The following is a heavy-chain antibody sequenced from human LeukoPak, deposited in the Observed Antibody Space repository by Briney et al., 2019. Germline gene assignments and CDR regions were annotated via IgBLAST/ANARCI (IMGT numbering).Heavy chain of an antibody. CDR3: ARYGDYYYYGTDV. CDR1: GGSISSSSYY. Sequence: SETLSLTCTVSGGSISSSSYYWGWIRQPPGKGLEWIGSIYYSGSTYYNPSLKSRVTISVDTSKNQFSLKLSSVTAADTAVYYCARYGDYYYYGTDVWGQGTTVTVSS. J-gene: IGHJ6*02. D-gene: IGHD4-17*01. CDR2: IYYSGST. V-gene: IGHV4-39*01.